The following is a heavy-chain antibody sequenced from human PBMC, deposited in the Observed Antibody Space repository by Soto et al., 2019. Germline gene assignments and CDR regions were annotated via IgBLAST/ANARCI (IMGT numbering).Heavy chain of an antibody. CDR2: ISPNSGGT. V-gene: IGHV1-2*02. CDR1: GYTSTGYY. Sequence: ASVKVSCKASGYTSTGYYMHWVRQAPGQGLEWMGWISPNSGGTNYAQKFQGRVTMTRDTSISTAYMELSRLRSDDTAVYYCARVGRNRYMGMDVWGQGTTVTVSS. J-gene: IGHJ6*02. D-gene: IGHD1-20*01. CDR3: ARVGRNRYMGMDV.